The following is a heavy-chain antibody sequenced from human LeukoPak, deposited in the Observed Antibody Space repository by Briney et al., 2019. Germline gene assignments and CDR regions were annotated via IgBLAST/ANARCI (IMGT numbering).Heavy chain of an antibody. CDR3: ARARGYDFWSGYDGYDI. Sequence: PGGSLRLSCAASGFTFSSYWMSWVRQAPGKGLEWVANIKQDGSEKNYVDSVQGRFTISRDNAKNSLYLQMNSLRAEDTAVYYCARARGYDFWSGYDGYDIWGQGTRVTVSS. V-gene: IGHV3-7*01. CDR1: GFTFSSYW. J-gene: IGHJ3*02. D-gene: IGHD3/OR15-3a*01. CDR2: IKQDGSEK.